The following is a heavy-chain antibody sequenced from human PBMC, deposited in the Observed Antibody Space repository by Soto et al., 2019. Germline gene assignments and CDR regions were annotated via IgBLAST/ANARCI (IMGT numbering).Heavy chain of an antibody. CDR1: GYTFTSYG. Sequence: ASVKVSCKASGYTFTSYGISWVRQAPGQGLEWMGWISAYNGNTNYAQKLQGRVTMTIDTSTSTAYMELRSLRSDDTAVYYCARGLRFLEWLLKSAFDIWGQGTMVTVSS. D-gene: IGHD3-3*01. CDR2: ISAYNGNT. CDR3: ARGLRFLEWLLKSAFDI. J-gene: IGHJ3*02. V-gene: IGHV1-18*01.